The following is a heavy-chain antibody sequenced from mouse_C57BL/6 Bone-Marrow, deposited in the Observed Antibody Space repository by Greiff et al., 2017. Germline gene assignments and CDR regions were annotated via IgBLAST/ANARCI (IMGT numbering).Heavy chain of an antibody. CDR3: ARFEYYGSSYEFAY. D-gene: IGHD1-1*01. Sequence: QVQLQQLGAELVNPGASGTRSCKASASPFTTYWSQWLKRRPGQGLKWIGEIDPFDSYTNYNQKFKGKATLTVDTSSSTAYMQLSSRTSEDSAVYYCARFEYYGSSYEFAYWGQGTLVTVSA. V-gene: IGHV1-50*01. CDR1: ASPFTTYW. CDR2: IDPFDSYT. J-gene: IGHJ3*01.